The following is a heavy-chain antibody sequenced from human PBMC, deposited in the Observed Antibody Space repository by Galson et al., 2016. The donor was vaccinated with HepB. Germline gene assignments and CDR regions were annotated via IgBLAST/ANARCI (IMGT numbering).Heavy chain of an antibody. Sequence: SLRLSCAASGFTFSTFAMSWVRQAPGKGLEWVSVLSGSSSRPYYADSVKGRFTISRDNSKNTLYLQMNSLRAEDTAVYYCAKFRGGNYAYWYFDVWGRGTLVTVSS. CDR2: LSGSSSRP. CDR1: GFTFSTFA. V-gene: IGHV3-23*01. CDR3: AKFRGGNYAYWYFDV. J-gene: IGHJ2*01. D-gene: IGHD1-26*01.